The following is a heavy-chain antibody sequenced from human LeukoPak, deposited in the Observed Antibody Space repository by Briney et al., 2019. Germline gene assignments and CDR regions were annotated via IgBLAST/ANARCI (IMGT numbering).Heavy chain of an antibody. V-gene: IGHV1-18*01. CDR1: GYTFTSYG. J-gene: IGHJ3*02. Sequence: ASVKVSCKASGYTFTSYGISWVRQAPGQGLEWMGWISAYNGNTNYAQKLQGRVTMTTDTSTGTAYMELRSLRSDDTAVYYCARDDWNDRAFDIWGQGTMVTVSS. CDR3: ARDDWNDRAFDI. D-gene: IGHD1-1*01. CDR2: ISAYNGNT.